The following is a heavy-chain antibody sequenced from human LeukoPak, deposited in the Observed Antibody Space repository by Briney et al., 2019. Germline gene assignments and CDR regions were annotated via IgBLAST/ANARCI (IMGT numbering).Heavy chain of an antibody. CDR2: INPNSGGT. V-gene: IGHV1-2*02. CDR1: GYTFTGYY. D-gene: IGHD6-13*01. J-gene: IGHJ6*03. Sequence: GASVKVSCKASGYTFTGYYMHWVRQAPGQGLEWMGWINPNSGGTNYAQKFQGRVTMTRDTSISTAYMELSRLRSEDTAVYYCAIGYSSSWYYYYYYMDVWGKGTTVTISS. CDR3: AIGYSSSWYYYYYYMDV.